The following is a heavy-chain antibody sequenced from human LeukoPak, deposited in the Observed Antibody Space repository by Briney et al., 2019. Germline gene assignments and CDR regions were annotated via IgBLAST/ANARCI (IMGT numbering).Heavy chain of an antibody. CDR3: ARHGNIVILPTTSKAFDV. CDR2: ISSSSSTI. J-gene: IGHJ3*01. CDR1: GFTFSSYS. V-gene: IGHV3-48*01. Sequence: PGGSLRLSCAASGFTFSSYSMNWVRQAPGKGLEWVSYISSSSSTIYYADPVKGRFTISRDNAKNSLYLQMNSLRAEDTAVYYCARHGNIVILPTTSKAFDVWGQGTMVTVSS. D-gene: IGHD2/OR15-2a*01.